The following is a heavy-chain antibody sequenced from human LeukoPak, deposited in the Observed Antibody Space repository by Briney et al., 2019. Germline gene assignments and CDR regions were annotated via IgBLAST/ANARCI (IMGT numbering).Heavy chain of an antibody. CDR1: GYTFTRYY. J-gene: IGHJ4*02. V-gene: IGHV1-46*03. Sequence: ASVKVSCKASGYTFTRYYIHWVRQAPGQGLEWMGTINPSGGSTSYAQKFQGRVAITADESTSTAYMELSSLRSEDTAVYYCALTFKSILTGYIYGDYWGQGTLVTVSS. CDR2: INPSGGST. CDR3: ALTFKSILTGYIYGDY. D-gene: IGHD3-9*01.